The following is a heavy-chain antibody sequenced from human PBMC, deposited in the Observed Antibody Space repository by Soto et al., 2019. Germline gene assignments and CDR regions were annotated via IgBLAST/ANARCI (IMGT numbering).Heavy chain of an antibody. CDR2: ISSNGGST. V-gene: IGHV3-64*01. CDR1: GFTFSSYA. Sequence: GGSLRLSCAASGFTFSSYAMHWVRQAPGKGLEYVSAISSNGGSTYYANSVKGRFTISRDNSKNTLYLQMGSLRAEDMTVYYCALLPAAMSPGYYYMDVWGKGTTVTVSS. J-gene: IGHJ6*03. CDR3: ALLPAAMSPGYYYMDV. D-gene: IGHD2-2*01.